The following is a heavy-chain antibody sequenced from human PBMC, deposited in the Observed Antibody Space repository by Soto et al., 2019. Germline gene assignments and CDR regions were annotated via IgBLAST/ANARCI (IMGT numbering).Heavy chain of an antibody. D-gene: IGHD2-2*01. CDR1: GFSFSTYA. CDR3: VKHSEYQLLSWFDP. V-gene: IGHV3-23*01. CDR2: ISAGGGNT. J-gene: IGHJ5*02. Sequence: EVQLLESGGGLVQPGGSLRLSCAASGFSFSTYAMSWVRQAPGKGLEWVSGISAGGGNTFYADSVRGRFTISRDNSKNTLYLQINSLIAEDTALYYCVKHSEYQLLSWFDPWGQGTLVTVSS.